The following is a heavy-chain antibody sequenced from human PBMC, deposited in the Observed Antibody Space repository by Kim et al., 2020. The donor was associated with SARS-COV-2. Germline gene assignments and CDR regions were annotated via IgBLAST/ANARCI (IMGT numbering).Heavy chain of an antibody. CDR1: GFSFNNYD. CDR3: AKNRGFLHLAVRKQHFD. D-gene: IGHD6-19*01. Sequence: GGSLRLSCAASGFSFNNYDMHWVRQAPGKGLEWVAHVSYDGSLKYYADSLKGRFTVSKDSSKNTLFLHMNSLGTEDTAVSYCAKNRGFLHLAVRKQHFD. V-gene: IGHV3-30*18. J-gene: IGHJ3*01. CDR2: VSYDGSLK.